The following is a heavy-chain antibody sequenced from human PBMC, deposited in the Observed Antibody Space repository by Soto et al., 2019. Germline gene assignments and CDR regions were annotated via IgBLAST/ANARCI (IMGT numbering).Heavy chain of an antibody. J-gene: IGHJ5*02. D-gene: IGHD3-22*01. CDR3: ERDYYDSSVVYWFDP. V-gene: IGHV3-33*01. CDR2: IWYDGSNK. Sequence: LRLSCAASGFTFSSYGMHWVRQAPGKGLEWVAVIWYDGSNKYYADSVKGRFTISRDNSKNTLYLQMNSLRAEDTAVYYCERDYYDSSVVYWFDPWGQGTLVTVSS. CDR1: GFTFSSYG.